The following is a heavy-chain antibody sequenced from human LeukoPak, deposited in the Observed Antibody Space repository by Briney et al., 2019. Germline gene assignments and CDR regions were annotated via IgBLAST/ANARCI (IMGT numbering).Heavy chain of an antibody. V-gene: IGHV1-69*06. Sequence: GASVKVSCKASGGTFSSYAISWVRQAPGQGLEWMGGIIPIFGTANYAQKFQGRVTITADKSTSTAYMELSSLRSEDTAVYYCANSVDTAMVPGRMVPLYPFDYWGQGTLVTVSS. CDR1: GGTFSSYA. CDR3: ANSVDTAMVPGRMVPLYPFDY. CDR2: IIPIFGTA. J-gene: IGHJ4*02. D-gene: IGHD5-18*01.